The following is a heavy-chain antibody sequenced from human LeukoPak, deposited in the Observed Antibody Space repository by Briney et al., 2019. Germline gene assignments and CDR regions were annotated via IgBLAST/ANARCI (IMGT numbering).Heavy chain of an antibody. D-gene: IGHD2-8*01. Sequence: GGSLRLSCAASGFTFDDYAMHWVRQAPGKGLEWVSGISWNSGSIGYADSVKGRFTISRDNAKNSLYLQMNNLRAEDMALYYCAKGSMDAFDIWGQGTMVTVSS. CDR3: AKGSMDAFDI. CDR2: ISWNSGSI. J-gene: IGHJ3*02. CDR1: GFTFDDYA. V-gene: IGHV3-9*03.